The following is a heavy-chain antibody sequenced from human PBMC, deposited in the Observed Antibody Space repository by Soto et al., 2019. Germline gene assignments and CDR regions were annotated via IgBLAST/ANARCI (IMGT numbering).Heavy chain of an antibody. J-gene: IGHJ5*02. CDR2: IYPGDSDT. Sequence: GEALKISCKGSGYSFTSYWIGWVRQMPGKGLEWMGIIYPGDSDTRYSPSFQGQVTISADKSISTAYLQWSSLKASDTAMYYCARLPQGIVGATTFDPWGQGTLVTVSS. V-gene: IGHV5-51*01. CDR3: ARLPQGIVGATTFDP. CDR1: GYSFTSYW. D-gene: IGHD1-26*01.